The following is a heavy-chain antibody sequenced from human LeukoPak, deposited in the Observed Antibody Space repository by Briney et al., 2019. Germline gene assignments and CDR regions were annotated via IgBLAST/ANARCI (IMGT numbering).Heavy chain of an antibody. Sequence: GGPLRLSCAASGFTFSSYGMHWVRQAPVKGLEWGAFIRYNGSNKYYADSVKGRFTISRDNSKNTLYLQMNSLRAEDTAVYYCAKDRPPPYCGGDCSDGMDIWGQGTMVTVSS. V-gene: IGHV3-30*02. D-gene: IGHD2-21*02. CDR2: IRYNGSNK. CDR3: AKDRPPPYCGGDCSDGMDI. J-gene: IGHJ3*02. CDR1: GFTFSSYG.